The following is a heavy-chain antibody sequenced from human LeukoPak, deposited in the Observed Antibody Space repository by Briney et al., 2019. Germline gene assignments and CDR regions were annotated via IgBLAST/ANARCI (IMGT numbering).Heavy chain of an antibody. CDR1: GFTFSSYA. V-gene: IGHV3-23*01. J-gene: IGHJ5*02. D-gene: IGHD3-10*01. Sequence: PGGSLRLSRAASGFTFSSYAMGWVRQAPGKGLEWVSAISGSGGSTYYADSVKGRFTISRDNSKNTLYLQMNSLRAEDTAVYYCAKDEGATGWFGSPGNWFDPWGQGTLVTVSS. CDR3: AKDEGATGWFGSPGNWFDP. CDR2: ISGSGGST.